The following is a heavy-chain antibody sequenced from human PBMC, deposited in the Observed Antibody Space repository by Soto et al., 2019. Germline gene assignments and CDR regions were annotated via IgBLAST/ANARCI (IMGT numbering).Heavy chain of an antibody. D-gene: IGHD3-10*01. V-gene: IGHV4-31*11. CDR2: IHSRGSS. CDR1: GASISSGYDY. Sequence: SETLSLTCAVSGASISSGYDYWTWIRQHPGKGLEFIGYIHSRGSSYYNPSLKSRVTISVDTSKNQFSLKLSSVTAADTAVYYCARGKWFGEFGNWGQGTMVTVSS. J-gene: IGHJ3*01. CDR3: ARGKWFGEFGN.